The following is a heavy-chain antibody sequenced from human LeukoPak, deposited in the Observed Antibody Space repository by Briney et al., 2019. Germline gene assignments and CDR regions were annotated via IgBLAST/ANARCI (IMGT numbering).Heavy chain of an antibody. CDR1: GGSFSGYY. CDR2: INHSGST. V-gene: IGHV4-34*01. J-gene: IGHJ6*02. Sequence: KPSETLSLTYAVYGGSFSGYYWSWIRQPPGKGLEWIGEINHSGSTNYNPSLKSRVTISVDTSKNQFSLKLSSVTAADTAVYYCARALDFWSGYYPPGYYYYGMDVWGQGTTVTVSS. D-gene: IGHD3-3*01. CDR3: ARALDFWSGYYPPGYYYYGMDV.